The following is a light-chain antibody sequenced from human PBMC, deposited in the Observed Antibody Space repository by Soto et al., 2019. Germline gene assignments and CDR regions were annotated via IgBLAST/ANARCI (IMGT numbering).Light chain of an antibody. CDR3: QQYYSTPPHT. CDR1: QSVLYSSNNKNY. V-gene: IGKV4-1*01. Sequence: DIVMTQSPDSLAVSLGERATINCKSSQSVLYSSNNKNYLAWYQQKPGQPPKLLIYWASTRESGVPDRFSGSGSGTDFTLTISSLQAEDVAGYYCQQYYSTPPHTFGQGTKLEIK. J-gene: IGKJ2*01. CDR2: WAS.